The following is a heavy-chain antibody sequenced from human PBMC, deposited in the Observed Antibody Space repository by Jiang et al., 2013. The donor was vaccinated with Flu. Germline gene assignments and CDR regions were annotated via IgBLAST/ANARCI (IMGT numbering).Heavy chain of an antibody. CDR2: INHSGST. Sequence: LLKPSETLSLTCAVYGGSFSGYYWSWIRQPPGKGLEWIGEINHSGSTNYNPSLKSRVTISVDTSKNQFSLKLSSVTAADTAVYYCARRAYDLPLSSGYSFDYWGQGTLVTVSS. J-gene: IGHJ4*02. D-gene: IGHD3-22*01. CDR3: ARRAYDLPLSSGYSFDY. V-gene: IGHV4-34*01. CDR1: GGSFSGYY.